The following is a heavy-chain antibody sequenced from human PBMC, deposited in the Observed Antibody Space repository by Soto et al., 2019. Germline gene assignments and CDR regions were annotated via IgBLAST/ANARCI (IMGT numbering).Heavy chain of an antibody. CDR1: GFTFSSYA. CDR3: AKDGHYDFWSGYSDWFDP. CDR2: ISGSGGST. D-gene: IGHD3-3*01. J-gene: IGHJ5*02. Sequence: RLSCAASGFTFSSYAMSWVRQAPGKGLEWVSAISGSGGSTYYADSVKGRFTISRDNSKNTLYLQMNSLRAEDTAVYYCAKDGHYDFWSGYSDWFDPWGQGTLVTVSS. V-gene: IGHV3-23*01.